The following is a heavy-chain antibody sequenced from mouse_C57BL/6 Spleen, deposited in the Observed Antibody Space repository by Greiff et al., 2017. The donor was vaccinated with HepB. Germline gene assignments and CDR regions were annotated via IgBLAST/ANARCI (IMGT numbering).Heavy chain of an antibody. CDR1: GYTFTSYD. J-gene: IGHJ3*01. Sequence: QVQLQQSGPELVKPGASVKLSCKASGYTFTSYDINWVKQRPGQGLEWIGWIYPRDGSTKYNEKFKGKATLTVDTSSSTAYMELHSLTSEDSAVYFCARSFYGSSSSCFAYWGQGTLVTVSA. CDR3: ARSFYGSSSSCFAY. D-gene: IGHD1-1*01. CDR2: IYPRDGST. V-gene: IGHV1-85*01.